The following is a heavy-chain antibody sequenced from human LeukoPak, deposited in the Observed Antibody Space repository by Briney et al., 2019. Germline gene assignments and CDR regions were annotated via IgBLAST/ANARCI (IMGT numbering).Heavy chain of an antibody. D-gene: IGHD1-1*01. CDR2: ISSSSSTI. CDR3: ARDWNYYYYYYMDV. CDR1: GFTFSSYS. Sequence: GGSLRLSCAASGFTFSSYSMNWVRQAPGKGLEWVSYISSSSSTIYYADSVKGRFTISRDNAKNSLYLQMNSLRAEDTAVYYCARDWNYYYYYYMDVWGKGTTVTVSS. V-gene: IGHV3-48*04. J-gene: IGHJ6*03.